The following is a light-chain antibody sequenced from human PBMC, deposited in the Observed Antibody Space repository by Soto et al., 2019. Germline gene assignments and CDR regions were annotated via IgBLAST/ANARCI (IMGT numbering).Light chain of an antibody. Sequence: EIVLTQSPGTLSLYPGERATLSCRASQSVTSNYLAWYQQKPGQAPRLLIYGASTRATGIPARFSGSGSGTEFTLTISSLQSEDFAVYYCQQYHNWWTFGQGTKVDIK. CDR2: GAS. J-gene: IGKJ1*01. V-gene: IGKV3-15*01. CDR1: QSVTSN. CDR3: QQYHNWWT.